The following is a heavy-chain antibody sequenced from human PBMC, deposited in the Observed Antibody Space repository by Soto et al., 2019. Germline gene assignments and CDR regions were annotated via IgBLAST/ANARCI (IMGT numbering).Heavy chain of an antibody. J-gene: IGHJ4*02. CDR3: AKDKVNVLLWFGELLYYFDY. V-gene: IGHV3-23*01. CDR1: GFTFSSYA. Sequence: EVQLLESGGGLVQPGGSLRLSCAASGFTFSSYAMSWVRQAPGKGLEWVSAISGSGGSTYYADSVKGRFTISRDNSKNTLYLQMNSLRAEDTAVYYCAKDKVNVLLWFGELLYYFDYWGQGTLVTVSS. D-gene: IGHD3-10*01. CDR2: ISGSGGST.